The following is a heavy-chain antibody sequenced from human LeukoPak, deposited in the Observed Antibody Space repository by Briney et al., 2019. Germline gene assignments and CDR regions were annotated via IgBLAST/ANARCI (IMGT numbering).Heavy chain of an antibody. D-gene: IGHD3-22*01. CDR3: AKDGHDSSGYYTEYFLH. V-gene: IGHV3-30*04. CDR1: GFTFSSYA. Sequence: PGGSLRLSCSASGFTFSSYAMHWVRQAPGKGLEWVAVISDDGSNKYYADSVKGRFTISRDNSKNTLYLQMSSLRAEDTAVYYCAKDGHDSSGYYTEYFLHWGQGTLVTVSS. J-gene: IGHJ1*01. CDR2: ISDDGSNK.